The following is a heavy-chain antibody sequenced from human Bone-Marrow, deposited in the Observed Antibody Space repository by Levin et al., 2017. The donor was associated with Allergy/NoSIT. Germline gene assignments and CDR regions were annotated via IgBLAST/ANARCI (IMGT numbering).Heavy chain of an antibody. D-gene: IGHD6-19*01. J-gene: IGHJ4*02. CDR3: ARDPTTSGWYADY. CDR1: GFTFSTYW. V-gene: IGHV3-7*04. CDR2: IKQDGSLK. Sequence: GGSLRLSCAASGFTFSTYWMSWVRQAPGKGLEWVANIKQDGSLKFYVDSVKGRFTISRDNAKNSLFLQMNSLRDEDTAVYYCARDPTTSGWYADYWGQGTLVTVAS.